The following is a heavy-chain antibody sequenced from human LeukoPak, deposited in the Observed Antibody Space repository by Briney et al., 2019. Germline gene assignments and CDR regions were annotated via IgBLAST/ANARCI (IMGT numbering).Heavy chain of an antibody. CDR2: IRYDGSNK. D-gene: IGHD3-9*01. CDR3: ARDGDILTGDTEFDY. V-gene: IGHV3-30*02. CDR1: GFTFSSYG. Sequence: GGSLRLSCAASGFTFSSYGMHWVRQAPGKGLEWVAFIRYDGSNKYYADSVKGRFTISRDNSKNTLYLQMNSLRAEDTAVYYCARDGDILTGDTEFDYWGQGTLVTVSS. J-gene: IGHJ4*02.